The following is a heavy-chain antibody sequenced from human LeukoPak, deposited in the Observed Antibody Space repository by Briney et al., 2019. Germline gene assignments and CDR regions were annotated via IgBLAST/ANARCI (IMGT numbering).Heavy chain of an antibody. J-gene: IGHJ3*02. CDR3: AKDKRSSGYDAFDI. CDR2: ISWNSGSI. CDR1: GFTFDDYA. D-gene: IGHD6-19*01. Sequence: GGSLRLSCAASGFTFDDYAMHWVRQAPWKGLEWVSGISWNSGSIGYADSVKGRFTISRDNAKNSLYLQMNSLRAEDTALYYCAKDKRSSGYDAFDIWGQGTMVTVSS. V-gene: IGHV3-9*01.